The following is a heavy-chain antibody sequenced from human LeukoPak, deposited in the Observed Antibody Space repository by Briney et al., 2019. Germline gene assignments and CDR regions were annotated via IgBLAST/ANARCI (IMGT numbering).Heavy chain of an antibody. J-gene: IGHJ4*02. V-gene: IGHV3-11*01. CDR2: ISGSGNDI. CDR1: RFIFRGYY. D-gene: IGHD3/OR15-3a*01. CDR3: GTHAGRTGSDD. Sequence: GGSLRLSCATSRFIFRGYYMSWSCQAPRKGLEWGSYISGSGNDISYADSVKGRFTISRDNAKGSLYLQMNSLRAADTAVYYCGTHAGRTGSDDWGQGTLVTVSS.